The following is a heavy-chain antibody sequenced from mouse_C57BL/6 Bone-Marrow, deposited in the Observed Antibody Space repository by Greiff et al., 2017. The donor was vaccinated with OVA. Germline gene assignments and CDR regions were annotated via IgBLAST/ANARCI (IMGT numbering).Heavy chain of an antibody. CDR2: ISTYYGDA. J-gene: IGHJ4*01. V-gene: IGHV1-67*01. Sequence: QVQLQQSGPELVRPGVSVKISCKGSGYTFTDYAMHWVKQSHAKSLEWIGVISTYYGDASYNQKFKDKATMTVDKSSSTAYMDLARLTSEDYAVKYCAKQLRLQNAMDYWGQGTSVTVSS. CDR1: GYTFTDYA. CDR3: AKQLRLQNAMDY. D-gene: IGHD3-2*02.